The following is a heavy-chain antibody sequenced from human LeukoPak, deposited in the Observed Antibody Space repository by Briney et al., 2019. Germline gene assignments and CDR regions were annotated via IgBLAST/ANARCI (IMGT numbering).Heavy chain of an antibody. CDR3: ARCYDNFDY. Sequence: SETLSLTCAVYGGSFSGYYWSWIRQPPGKGLEWIGEINHSGSTNYNPSLKSRVTISVDTSKNQFSLKLSSVTAADTAVYYCARCYDNFDYWGQGTLVTVSS. J-gene: IGHJ4*02. D-gene: IGHD2-2*01. V-gene: IGHV4-34*01. CDR2: INHSGST. CDR1: GGSFSGYY.